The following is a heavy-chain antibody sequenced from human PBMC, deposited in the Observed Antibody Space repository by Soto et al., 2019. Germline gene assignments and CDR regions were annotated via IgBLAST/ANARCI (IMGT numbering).Heavy chain of an antibody. CDR2: IRQDGAAK. CDR3: ARDLTPVIEIGTFLDALDM. CDR1: GFTFSSYW. D-gene: IGHD2-15*01. V-gene: IGHV3-7*01. Sequence: EVQLVESGGGLVQPGGSLRLSCAASGFTFSSYWMTWVRQAPGKGLEWVANIRQDGAAKNYLDSVKGGFTISRDNAKNSLFLQMNSLRAEDTAVYYCARDLTPVIEIGTFLDALDMWGQGTAVSVSS. J-gene: IGHJ3*02.